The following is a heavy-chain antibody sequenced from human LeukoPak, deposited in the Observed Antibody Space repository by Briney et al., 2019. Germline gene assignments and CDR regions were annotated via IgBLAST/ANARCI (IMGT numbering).Heavy chain of an antibody. V-gene: IGHV3-21*01. Sequence: GGSLRLSCAASGYTFSSYSMNWVRQAPGKGLEWVSSISSSSSYIYYADSVKGRFTISRDNAKNSLYLQMNSLRAEDTAVYYCASDCTNGVCYRAFDIWGQGTMVTVSS. D-gene: IGHD2-8*01. CDR3: ASDCTNGVCYRAFDI. CDR1: GYTFSSYS. CDR2: ISSSSSYI. J-gene: IGHJ3*02.